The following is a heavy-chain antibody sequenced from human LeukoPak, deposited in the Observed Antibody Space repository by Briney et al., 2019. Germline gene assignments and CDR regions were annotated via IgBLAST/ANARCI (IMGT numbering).Heavy chain of an antibody. CDR2: IYTSGST. CDR1: GDSISSYY. D-gene: IGHD3-10*01. V-gene: IGHV4-4*07. J-gene: IGHJ3*02. Sequence: SETLSLTCTVSGDSISSYYWSWIRQPAGKGLGWIGRIYTSGSTNYNPSLKSRVTMSVDTSKNQFSLKLSSVTAADTAVYYCASEYGDDAFDIWGQGTTVTVSS. CDR3: ASEYGDDAFDI.